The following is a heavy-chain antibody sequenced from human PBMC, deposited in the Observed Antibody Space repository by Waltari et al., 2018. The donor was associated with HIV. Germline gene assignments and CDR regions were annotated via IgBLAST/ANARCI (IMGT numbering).Heavy chain of an antibody. CDR1: GYTFTSYD. V-gene: IGHV1-8*01. Sequence: QVQLVQSGAEVKKPGASVKVSCKASGYTFTSYDINWVRQATGQGLEWMGWMNPSIGNTGYAQNFQGRRTMTRNTSISTAYMELSSLRSEDTAVYYCARTSGYNFEWARKLFADWGQGTLVTVSS. D-gene: IGHD5-18*01. CDR2: MNPSIGNT. J-gene: IGHJ4*02. CDR3: ARTSGYNFEWARKLFAD.